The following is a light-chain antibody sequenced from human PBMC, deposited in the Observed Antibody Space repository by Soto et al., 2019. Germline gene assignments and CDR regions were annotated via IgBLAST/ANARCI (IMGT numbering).Light chain of an antibody. Sequence: QSVLTQPPSASGTPGQRVTISCSGSSSNIRSDTVHWYQQLPGTAPKLLIYINDQRPSGVPDRFSGSKSGTSASLAITGLQAEDEADYYCHSYDTSLSGYVFGTGTKLTVL. V-gene: IGLV1-44*01. CDR1: SSNIRSDT. CDR3: HSYDTSLSGYV. CDR2: IND. J-gene: IGLJ1*01.